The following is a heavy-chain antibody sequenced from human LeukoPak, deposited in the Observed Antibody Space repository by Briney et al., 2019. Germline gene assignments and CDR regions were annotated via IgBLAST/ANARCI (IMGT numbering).Heavy chain of an antibody. CDR2: ISAYNGNT. D-gene: IGHD2-2*01. CDR1: GYTFTSYG. Sequence: ASVKVSCKASGYTFTSYGISWVRQAPGQGLEWMGWISAYNGNTNCAQKLQGRVTMTTDTSTSTAYMELRSLRSDDTAVYYCARDGVGYCSGTSCFNWFDPWGQGTLVTVSS. V-gene: IGHV1-18*01. J-gene: IGHJ5*02. CDR3: ARDGVGYCSGTSCFNWFDP.